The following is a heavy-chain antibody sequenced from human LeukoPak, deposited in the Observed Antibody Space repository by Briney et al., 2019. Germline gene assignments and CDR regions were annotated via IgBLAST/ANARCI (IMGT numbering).Heavy chain of an antibody. Sequence: PGGSLRLSCAASGFTFSSYEMNWVRQAPGKGLEWVAVTSPDEGLKFYGDSVKGRFTISRDNSMNTLYLQMNSLRAEDTAVYYCAKDSSGWYHWFDPWGQGTLVTVSS. CDR1: GFTFSSYE. V-gene: IGHV3-30*18. D-gene: IGHD6-19*01. CDR2: TSPDEGLK. CDR3: AKDSSGWYHWFDP. J-gene: IGHJ5*02.